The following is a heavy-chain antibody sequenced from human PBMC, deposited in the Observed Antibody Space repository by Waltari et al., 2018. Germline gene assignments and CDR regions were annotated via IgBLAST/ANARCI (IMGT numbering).Heavy chain of an antibody. Sequence: QVQLQESGPGLVKPSETLSLTCTVSGGSISSYYWSWLRQPPGKGLEWIGYIYYSGGTDSNPSLKRRVTIAVDTAKNQFSLKLSSVTAADTAVYYCARRWVGATKDAFDIWGQGTMVTVSS. J-gene: IGHJ3*02. CDR3: ARRWVGATKDAFDI. CDR1: GGSISSYY. CDR2: IYYSGGT. V-gene: IGHV4-59*08. D-gene: IGHD1-26*01.